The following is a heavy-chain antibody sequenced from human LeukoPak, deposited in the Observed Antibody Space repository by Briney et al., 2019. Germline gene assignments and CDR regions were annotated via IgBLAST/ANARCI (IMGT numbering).Heavy chain of an antibody. Sequence: SEALSLTCAVYGGSFSGYYWSWVRQPPGKGLEWIGEINHSGSTNYNPSLKSRGTISVDTSKNQFSLKLSSGAAADTAVYYCARGMGFWSGYVVYWGQGTLVTVSS. CDR1: GGSFSGYY. CDR2: INHSGST. CDR3: ARGMGFWSGYVVY. V-gene: IGHV4-34*01. D-gene: IGHD3-3*01. J-gene: IGHJ4*02.